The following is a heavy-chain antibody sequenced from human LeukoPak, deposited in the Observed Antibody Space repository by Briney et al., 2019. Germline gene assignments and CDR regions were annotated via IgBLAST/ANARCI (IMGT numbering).Heavy chain of an antibody. D-gene: IGHD3-10*01. CDR2: IYYSGST. CDR3: ATEWGSDRELLYETFDY. CDR1: GGSISRSSYY. Sequence: PSETLSLTCSASGGSISRSSYYWGWTRQPPGKGLEWIGSIYYSGSTYYNPSLKSRVTISVDTSRNQFSLKLSSVTAADTAVYYCATEWGSDRELLYETFDYWGQGTLVTVSS. J-gene: IGHJ4*02. V-gene: IGHV4-39*02.